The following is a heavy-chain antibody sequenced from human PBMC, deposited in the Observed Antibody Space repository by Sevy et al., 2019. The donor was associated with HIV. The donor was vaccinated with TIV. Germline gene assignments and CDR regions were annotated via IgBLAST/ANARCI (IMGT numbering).Heavy chain of an antibody. CDR1: GDSVSNTNYY. CDR3: ARWNYYDSRGFSSFDY. V-gene: IGHV4-61*02. J-gene: IGHJ4*02. D-gene: IGHD3-22*01. CDR2: MKPSGST. Sequence: SETLSLTRTVSGDSVSNTNYYWSWIRQPAGKGLECICRMKPSGSTNYNPSLKSRVTISEDTSKNQFSLKLSSVTAADTAVYYCARWNYYDSRGFSSFDYWVQGTLVTVSS.